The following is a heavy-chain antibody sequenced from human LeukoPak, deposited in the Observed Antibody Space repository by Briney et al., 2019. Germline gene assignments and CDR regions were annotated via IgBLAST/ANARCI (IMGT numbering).Heavy chain of an antibody. Sequence: GRSLRLSCSASGFTFDDYAIHWVRQAPGKGLEWVSGISWNGAKIVYADSVKGRFTISRDNAKNSLYLQMDSLETEDTALYYCAKETHSTMVPGYAFDIWGQGTMVTVSS. J-gene: IGHJ3*02. CDR3: AKETHSTMVPGYAFDI. V-gene: IGHV3-9*01. CDR1: GFTFDDYA. D-gene: IGHD2-8*01. CDR2: ISWNGAKI.